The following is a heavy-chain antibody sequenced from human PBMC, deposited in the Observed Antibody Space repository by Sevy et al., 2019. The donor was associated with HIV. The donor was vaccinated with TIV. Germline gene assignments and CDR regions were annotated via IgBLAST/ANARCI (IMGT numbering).Heavy chain of an antibody. Sequence: GGSLRLSCAASGFTFGTYAMFWVRQAPGKGLEWVTLTSYDGSSKYYADSVKGRFTISRDNSKKTLYLQMNSLRAEDTAVYYCARDAGGGNSFDYWGQRTLVTVSS. CDR2: TSYDGSSK. CDR1: GFTFGTYA. D-gene: IGHD2-15*01. V-gene: IGHV3-30-3*01. J-gene: IGHJ4*02. CDR3: ARDAGGGNSFDY.